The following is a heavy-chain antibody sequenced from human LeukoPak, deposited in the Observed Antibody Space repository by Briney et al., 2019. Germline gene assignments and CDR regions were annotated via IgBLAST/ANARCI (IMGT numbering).Heavy chain of an antibody. CDR3: ARDRRVQGVIGY. Sequence: GASVKVSCKASGYTFTGYYMHWVRQAPGQGLKWMGWINPNSGGTNYAQKFQGRVTMTRDTSISTAHMELSRLRSDDTAVYYCARDRRVQGVIGYWGQGTLVTVSS. CDR1: GYTFTGYY. J-gene: IGHJ4*02. CDR2: INPNSGGT. V-gene: IGHV1-2*02. D-gene: IGHD3-10*01.